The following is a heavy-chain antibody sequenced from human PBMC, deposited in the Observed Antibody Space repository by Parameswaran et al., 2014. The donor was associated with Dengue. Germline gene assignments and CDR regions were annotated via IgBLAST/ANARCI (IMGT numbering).Heavy chain of an antibody. J-gene: IGHJ5*02. Sequence: WIRQPPGKGLEWVSYISSSSSIIYYADSVKGRFTISRDNAKNSLYLQMNSLRAEDTAVYYCARVRGQQLPWGQGTLVTVSS. CDR3: ARVRGQQLP. D-gene: IGHD6-13*01. V-gene: IGHV3-48*01. CDR2: ISSSSSII.